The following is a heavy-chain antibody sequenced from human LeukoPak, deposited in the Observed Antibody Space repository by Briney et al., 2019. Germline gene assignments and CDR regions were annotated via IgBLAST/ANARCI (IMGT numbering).Heavy chain of an antibody. D-gene: IGHD5-18*01. CDR3: AKTTRIQLWLGPDC. Sequence: SETLSLTCTVSGGSISSSSYYWGWIRQPPGKGLEWIGSIYYSGSTYYNPSLKSRVTISVDTSKNQFSLKLSSVTAADTAVYYCAKTTRIQLWLGPDCWGQGTLVTVSS. CDR2: IYYSGST. V-gene: IGHV4-39*07. J-gene: IGHJ4*02. CDR1: GGSISSSSYY.